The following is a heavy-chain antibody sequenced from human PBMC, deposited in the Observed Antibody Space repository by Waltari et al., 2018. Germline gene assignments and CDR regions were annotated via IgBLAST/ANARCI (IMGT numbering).Heavy chain of an antibody. CDR1: RDSFSTYA. CDR3: ARESRSTAGTDY. Sequence: QEQLVQSAAEVKKPGSSVTVSCKTYRDSFSTYAITWVRQAPGQGLEWMGRIIPLLDISNYAQQFQGRITITADRSTSTAYMELSSLESEDTALYYCARESRSTAGTDYWGQGTLVTVSS. V-gene: IGHV1-69*09. J-gene: IGHJ4*02. D-gene: IGHD2-2*01. CDR2: IIPLLDIS.